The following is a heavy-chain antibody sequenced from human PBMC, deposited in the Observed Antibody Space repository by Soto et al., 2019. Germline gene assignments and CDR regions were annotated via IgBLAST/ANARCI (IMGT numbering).Heavy chain of an antibody. V-gene: IGHV2-5*01. Sequence: SGPTLVNPTQTLTLTCTFSGFSLSTSGVGVGWIRQPPGKALEWLALIYWNDDKRYSPSLKSRLTITKDTSKNQVVLTMTNMDPVDTATYYCAHNDFYGSGSYYPYYFDYWGQGTLVTVSS. CDR3: AHNDFYGSGSYYPYYFDY. CDR1: GFSLSTSGVG. CDR2: IYWNDDK. J-gene: IGHJ4*02. D-gene: IGHD3-10*01.